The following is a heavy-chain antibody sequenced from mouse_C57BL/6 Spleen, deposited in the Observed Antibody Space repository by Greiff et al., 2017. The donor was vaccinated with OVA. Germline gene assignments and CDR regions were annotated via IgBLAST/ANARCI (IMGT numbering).Heavy chain of an antibody. CDR2: IYPGSGST. J-gene: IGHJ4*01. CDR3: ARRNYGNYYAMDY. V-gene: IGHV1-55*01. CDR1: GYTFTSYW. Sequence: QVQLQQPGAELVKPGASVKMSCKASGYTFTSYWITWVKQRPGQVLEWIGDIYPGSGSTNYNEKFKSKATLTVDTSSSTAYMQLSSLTSEDSAVYYCARRNYGNYYAMDYWGQGTSVTVSS. D-gene: IGHD2-1*01.